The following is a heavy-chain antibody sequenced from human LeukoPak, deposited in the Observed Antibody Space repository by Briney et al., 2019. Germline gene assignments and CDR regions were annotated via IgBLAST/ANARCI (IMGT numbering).Heavy chain of an antibody. CDR1: GFTFDDYV. D-gene: IGHD5-12*01. J-gene: IGHJ4*02. V-gene: IGHV3-9*01. Sequence: GGSLRLSCAASGFTFDDYVMHWVRQAPGKGLEWVATISWNSGNIDYADSVKGRFTISRDNAKNSLYLQMNSLRAEDTAFYYCAKDSSYDFFDYWGQGTLVTVSS. CDR2: ISWNSGNI. CDR3: AKDSSYDFFDY.